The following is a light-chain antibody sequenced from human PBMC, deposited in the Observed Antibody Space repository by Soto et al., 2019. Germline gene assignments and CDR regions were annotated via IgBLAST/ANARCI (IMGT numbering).Light chain of an antibody. CDR3: QQYNNWPPIT. CDR1: QTLSINS. CDR2: AAS. J-gene: IGKJ5*01. V-gene: IGKV3-20*01. Sequence: EIVLTQSPDTLSLSPGERATLFCRASQTLSINSLAWYQQKPGQAPRLLIYAASTRDTGIPDRFNGSGSGTDFALTINRLEPEDFAVYYCQQYNNWPPITFGQGTRLEIK.